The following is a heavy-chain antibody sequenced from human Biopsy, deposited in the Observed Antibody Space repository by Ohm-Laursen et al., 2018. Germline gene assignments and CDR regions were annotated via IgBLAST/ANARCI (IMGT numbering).Heavy chain of an antibody. CDR3: ARDETGSSVFGPYYYGMDV. V-gene: IGHV1-46*01. CDR1: GYSFTKYY. CDR2: INPTGGTA. D-gene: IGHD3-9*01. Sequence: ASVKVSCKSSGYSFTKYYINWVRQAPGQGLEWVGIINPTGGTASYAEKFQGRVTLTRDTSTGTVYLELNSLISEDTALYYCARDETGSSVFGPYYYGMDVWGQGTTVTVSS. J-gene: IGHJ6*02.